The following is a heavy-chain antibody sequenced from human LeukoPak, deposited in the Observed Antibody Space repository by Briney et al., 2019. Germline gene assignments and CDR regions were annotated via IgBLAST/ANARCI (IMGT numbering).Heavy chain of an antibody. Sequence: ASVKVSCKASGYTFTNYDFNWVRQATGQGLQWMGWMSPNSDNTGYAQKFQGRVTMTRNTSITTAYMELSSLRSEDTAVYYCARDRPSYDFWSGYPHTYYYYYMDVWGKGTTVTVSS. CDR3: ARDRPSYDFWSGYPHTYYYYYMDV. CDR2: MSPNSDNT. J-gene: IGHJ6*03. D-gene: IGHD3-3*01. V-gene: IGHV1-8*01. CDR1: GYTFTNYD.